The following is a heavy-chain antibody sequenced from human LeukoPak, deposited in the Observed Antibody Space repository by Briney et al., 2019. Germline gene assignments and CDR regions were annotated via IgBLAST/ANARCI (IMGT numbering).Heavy chain of an antibody. CDR2: ISWNSGSI. CDR1: GFTFDDYA. Sequence: GGSLRLSCAASGFTFDDYAMHWVRQAPGKGLEWVSGISWNSGSIGYADSVKGRFTISRDNAKNSLYLQMNSLRAEDTAVYYCASSLSYCSGGSCLDYWGQGTLVTVSS. D-gene: IGHD2-15*01. J-gene: IGHJ4*02. CDR3: ASSLSYCSGGSCLDY. V-gene: IGHV3-9*01.